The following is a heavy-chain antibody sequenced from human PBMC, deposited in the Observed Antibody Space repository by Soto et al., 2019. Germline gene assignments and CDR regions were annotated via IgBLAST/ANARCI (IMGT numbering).Heavy chain of an antibody. CDR2: IYYSGST. D-gene: IGHD3-10*01. CDR1: GGSINGHF. Sequence: QVQLQESGPGLVRPSETLSLTCAVSGGSINGHFWSWIRQSPGKGLEWIGHIYYSGSTSYRPSLKSRVSISVDTSKNQFSLEVHSLTAADTAVYYCARAETNMVQFDYWGQGTLVTVSS. CDR3: ARAETNMVQFDY. J-gene: IGHJ4*02. V-gene: IGHV4-59*11.